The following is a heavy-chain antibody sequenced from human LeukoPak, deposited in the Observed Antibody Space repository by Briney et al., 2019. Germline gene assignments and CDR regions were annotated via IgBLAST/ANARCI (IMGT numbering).Heavy chain of an antibody. Sequence: ASVKVSCKVSGYTLTELSMHWVRQAPGKGLEWMGGFDLEDGETSYAQKFQGRVTMTEHTSTDTAYMDLSSLRSEDTAVYYCATSWFGGISGYVFGMDVWGKGTTVTVSS. D-gene: IGHD5-12*01. CDR2: FDLEDGET. V-gene: IGHV1-24*01. CDR1: GYTLTELS. CDR3: ATSWFGGISGYVFGMDV. J-gene: IGHJ6*04.